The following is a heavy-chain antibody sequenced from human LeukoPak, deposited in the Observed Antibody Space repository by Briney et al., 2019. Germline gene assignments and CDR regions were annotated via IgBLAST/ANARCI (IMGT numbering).Heavy chain of an antibody. CDR2: TSGSAVST. CDR3: AKIDTFDYDTSGRHWLDS. J-gene: IGHJ5*01. V-gene: IGHV3-23*01. D-gene: IGHD4-17*01. CDR1: GFTFSSYG. Sequence: GGSLRLSCAASGFTFSSYGMSWVRQAPGKGLEWVSATSGSAVSTYYADSVKGRFAISRDNSKNTLYLQMNSLRAEDTAVYYCAKIDTFDYDTSGRHWLDSWGQGTLVTVSS.